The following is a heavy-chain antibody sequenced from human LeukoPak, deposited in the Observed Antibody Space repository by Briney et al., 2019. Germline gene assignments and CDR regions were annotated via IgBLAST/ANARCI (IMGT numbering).Heavy chain of an antibody. V-gene: IGHV1-18*04. Sequence: GASVKVSCKASGYTFTSYGISWVRQAPGQGLEWMGWISAYNGNTNYAQKLQGRATMTTDTSTSTAYMELRSLRSDDTAVYYCARDPQWLVARVRYHWFDPWGQGTLVTVSS. CDR1: GYTFTSYG. CDR3: ARDPQWLVARVRYHWFDP. J-gene: IGHJ5*02. D-gene: IGHD6-19*01. CDR2: ISAYNGNT.